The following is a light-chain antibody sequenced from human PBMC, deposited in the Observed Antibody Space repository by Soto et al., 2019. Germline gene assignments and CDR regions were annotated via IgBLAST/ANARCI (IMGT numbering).Light chain of an antibody. J-gene: IGKJ1*01. Sequence: EIVMTQSPATLSVSPGERATLSCRASQSVSSNLAWYQQKPGQAPRLLIYGASTRATGIPARFSGSGSGTEFTLTISSRQSGDFVGDNGQQYNNLPQTFGQGTKVEIQ. CDR2: GAS. V-gene: IGKV3-15*01. CDR3: QQYNNLPQT. CDR1: QSVSSN.